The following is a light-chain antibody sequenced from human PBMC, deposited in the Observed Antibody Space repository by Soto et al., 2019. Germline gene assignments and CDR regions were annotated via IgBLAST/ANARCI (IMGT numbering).Light chain of an antibody. J-gene: IGKJ1*01. CDR1: QSLVYSDGNTY. CDR3: MEGTHWWT. Sequence: DVVMTQSPLSLPVTLGQPASISCRSSQSLVYSDGNTYLYWFLQRPGQPPRRLIYQVSNRDSGVPDRVSGSGSGTDFPLRISRVEAEDVRVYYCMEGTHWWTFGQGTKVEIK. V-gene: IGKV2-30*01. CDR2: QVS.